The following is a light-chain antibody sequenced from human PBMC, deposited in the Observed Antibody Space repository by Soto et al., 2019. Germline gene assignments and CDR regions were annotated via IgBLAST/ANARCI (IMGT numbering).Light chain of an antibody. Sequence: EIVMTQSPATLSVSPGERALLSCRASQSVSSNFGWYHQKPGQAPRLLIYRASTRATSIPGRFSGSGSGTEFTLTIISLQSEDASVYYCQQYNHWSSITFGQGTRLEIK. J-gene: IGKJ5*01. CDR1: QSVSSN. CDR2: RAS. CDR3: QQYNHWSSIT. V-gene: IGKV3-15*01.